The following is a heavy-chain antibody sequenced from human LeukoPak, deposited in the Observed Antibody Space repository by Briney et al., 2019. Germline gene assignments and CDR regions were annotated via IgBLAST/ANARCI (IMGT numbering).Heavy chain of an antibody. CDR2: IYYSGST. D-gene: IGHD3-22*01. CDR3: ARLSYYYDSSGYYLYYFDY. Sequence: PSETLSLTCTVSGDSISSYYWSWIRQPPGKGLEWIGYIYYSGSTNYDPSLKSRVTISLDTSKNQFSLKLSSVTAADTAVYYCARLSYYYDSSGYYLYYFDYWGQGTLVTVSS. J-gene: IGHJ4*02. CDR1: GDSISSYY. V-gene: IGHV4-59*01.